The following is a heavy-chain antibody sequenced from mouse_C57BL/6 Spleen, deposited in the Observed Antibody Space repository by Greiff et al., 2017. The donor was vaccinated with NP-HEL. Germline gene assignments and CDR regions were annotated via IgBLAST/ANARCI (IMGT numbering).Heavy chain of an antibody. J-gene: IGHJ4*01. CDR1: GFTFSSYG. V-gene: IGHV5-6*01. D-gene: IGHD1-1*02. Sequence: EVQLVESGGDLVKPGGSLKLSCAASGFTFSSYGMSWVRQTPDKRLEWVATISSGGSYTYYPDSVKGRFTISRDNAKNTLYLQMSSLKSEDTAMYYCARHYDSYAMDYWGQGTSVTVSS. CDR3: ARHYDSYAMDY. CDR2: ISSGGSYT.